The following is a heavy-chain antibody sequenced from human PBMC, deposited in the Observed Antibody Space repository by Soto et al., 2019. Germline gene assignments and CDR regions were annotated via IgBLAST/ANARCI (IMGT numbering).Heavy chain of an antibody. J-gene: IGHJ6*02. CDR2: IYYSGST. CDR3: ARGGYYFYYGLDV. CDR1: GGAISSGGYS. Sequence: QVQLQESGPGLVKPSQTLSLTCTVSGGAISSGGYSWSWIRQLPGKGLEWIAYIYYSGSTYYNPSLKSRVIISVDTSKNPFSLKLSSVTAADTVVYYCARGGYYFYYGLDVWGQGTTVTVSS. V-gene: IGHV4-31*03.